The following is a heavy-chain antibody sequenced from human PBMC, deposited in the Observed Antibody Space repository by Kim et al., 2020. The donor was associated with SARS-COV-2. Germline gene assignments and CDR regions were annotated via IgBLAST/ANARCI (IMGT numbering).Heavy chain of an antibody. Sequence: SETLSLTCTVSGGSISSSSYYWGWIRQPPGKGLEWIGSIYYSGETYYNPSLNSRVTISVDTSKSQFSLKLTSVTAADTAVYYCASLGDYSSSSSYYAMDVWGRGTTVTVSS. CDR3: ASLGDYSSSSSYYAMDV. V-gene: IGHV4-39*01. CDR1: GGSISSSSYY. CDR2: IYYSGET. J-gene: IGHJ6*02. D-gene: IGHD6-6*01.